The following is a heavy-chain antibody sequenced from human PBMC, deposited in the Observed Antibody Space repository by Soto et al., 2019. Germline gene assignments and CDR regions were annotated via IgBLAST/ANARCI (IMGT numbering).Heavy chain of an antibody. Sequence: SETLSLTCTVSGGSISSGGYYWSWIRQHPGKGLEWIGYIYYSGSTYYNPSLKSRVTISVDTSKNQFSLKLSSVTAADTAVYYCARDSRYCSSTSCHRYYYYYMDVWGKGTTVTAP. CDR3: ARDSRYCSSTSCHRYYYYYMDV. CDR1: GGSISSGGYY. D-gene: IGHD2-2*01. V-gene: IGHV4-31*03. J-gene: IGHJ6*03. CDR2: IYYSGST.